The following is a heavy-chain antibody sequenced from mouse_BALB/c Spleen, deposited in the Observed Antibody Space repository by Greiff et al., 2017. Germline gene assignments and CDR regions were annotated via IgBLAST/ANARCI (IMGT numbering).Heavy chain of an antibody. CDR2: ILPGSGST. V-gene: IGHV1-9*01. CDR1: GYTFSSYW. CDR3: ARGGKWGYFDV. J-gene: IGHJ1*01. Sequence: VQLQESGAELMKPGASVKISCKATGYTFSSYWIEWVKQRPGHGLEWIGEILPGSGSTNYNEKFKGKATFTADTSSNTAYMQLSSLTSEDSAVYYCARGGKWGYFDVWGAGTTVTVSS.